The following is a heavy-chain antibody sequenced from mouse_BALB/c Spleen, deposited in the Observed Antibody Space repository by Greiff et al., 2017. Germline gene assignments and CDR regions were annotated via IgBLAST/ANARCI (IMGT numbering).Heavy chain of an antibody. CDR3: ARDYAAMDY. Sequence: EVKLVESGGGLVKPGGSLKLSCAASGFTFSSYAMSWVRQSPEKRLEWVAEISSGGSYTYYPDTVTGRFTISRDNAKNTLYLEMSSLRSEDTAMYYCARDYAAMDYWGQGTSVTVSS. J-gene: IGHJ4*01. D-gene: IGHD6-5*01. CDR2: ISSGGSYT. V-gene: IGHV5-9-4*01. CDR1: GFTFSSYA.